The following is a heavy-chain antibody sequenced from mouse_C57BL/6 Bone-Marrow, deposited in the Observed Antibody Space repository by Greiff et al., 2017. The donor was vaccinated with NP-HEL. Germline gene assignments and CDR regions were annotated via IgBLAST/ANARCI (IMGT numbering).Heavy chain of an antibody. Sequence: EVKVVESGGGLVQSGRSLRLSCATSGFTFSDFYMEWVRQAPGKGLEWIAASRNKANDYTTEYSASVKGRFIVSRDTSQSILYLQMNALRAEDTAIYYCARDADYSKGYFDVWGTGTTVTVSS. V-gene: IGHV7-1*01. CDR2: SRNKANDYTT. CDR1: GFTFSDFY. J-gene: IGHJ1*03. D-gene: IGHD2-5*01. CDR3: ARDADYSKGYFDV.